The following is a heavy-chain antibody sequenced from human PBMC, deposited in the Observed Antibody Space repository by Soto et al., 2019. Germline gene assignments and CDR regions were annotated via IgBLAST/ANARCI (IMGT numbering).Heavy chain of an antibody. V-gene: IGHV1-8*01. D-gene: IGHD5-18*01. CDR2: MNPNSGNT. CDR3: ARPTRQGDSYGYYYYGMNV. CDR1: GSTFTSYD. Sequence: APEETSCKASGSTFTSYDINWVRQATGQGLVWMGWMNPNSGNTGYAQKFQGRVTMTRNTSISTAYMELSRQRSEDTAAYPCARPTRQGDSYGYYYYGMNVRRKRT. J-gene: IGHJ6*04.